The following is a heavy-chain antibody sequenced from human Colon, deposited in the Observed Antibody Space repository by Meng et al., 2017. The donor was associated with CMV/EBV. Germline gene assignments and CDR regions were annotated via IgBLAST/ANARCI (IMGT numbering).Heavy chain of an antibody. CDR3: AKAPGYASSPGYYYGMDV. V-gene: IGHV3-9*01. CDR1: GFTFGDYA. D-gene: IGHD6-13*01. CDR2: ISWNSGRI. Sequence: GGSLRLSCAASGFTFGDYAMHWVRQAPGKGLEWVSGISWNSGRIGYADSVKGRFTISRDNAKNSLYLQMNSLRAEDTAFYYCAKAPGYASSPGYYYGMDVWGQGTTVTVSS. J-gene: IGHJ6*02.